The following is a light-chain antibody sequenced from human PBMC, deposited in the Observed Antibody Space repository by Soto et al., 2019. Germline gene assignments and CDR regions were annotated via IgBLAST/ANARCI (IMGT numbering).Light chain of an antibody. CDR2: VAS. J-gene: IGKJ4*01. V-gene: IGKV3-15*01. Sequence: IALTQSPATLSVSPGDRATLSCRASQSVSSNLAWYQQKPGQTPKLLIYVASTRATGIPARFSGSGAGTEFTLTISRLQSEDFAVYCGQQYNGWPLTFGGGTKVEFK. CDR1: QSVSSN. CDR3: QQYNGWPLT.